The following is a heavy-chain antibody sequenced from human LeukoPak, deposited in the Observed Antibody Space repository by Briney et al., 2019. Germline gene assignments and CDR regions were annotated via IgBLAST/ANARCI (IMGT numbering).Heavy chain of an antibody. CDR1: GYTFVTYG. V-gene: IGHV1-18*01. J-gene: IGHJ4*02. CDR3: ARASFDH. CDR2: ISTYNGNT. Sequence: GASVKASCKAPGYTFVTYGINWVRQAPGQGPEWIGWISTYNGNTKYALKFQDRVTLTRDTSTTTAYMELKSLTSDDRAVYYCARASFDHWGQGTLVIVSS.